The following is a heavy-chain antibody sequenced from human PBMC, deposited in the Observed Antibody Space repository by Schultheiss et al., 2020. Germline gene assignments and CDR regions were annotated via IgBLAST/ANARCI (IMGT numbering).Heavy chain of an antibody. D-gene: IGHD3-3*01. V-gene: IGHV4-61*01. J-gene: IGHJ6*02. CDR1: GGSISSSSYY. CDR3: AREKGAYDFWSGSSYYYGMDV. Sequence: AATLSLTCTVSGGSISSSSYYWGWIRQPPGKGLEWIGYIYHSGSTYYNPSLKSRVTISVDTSKNQFSLKLSSVTAADTAVYYCAREKGAYDFWSGSSYYYGMDVWGQGTTVTVSS. CDR2: IYHSGST.